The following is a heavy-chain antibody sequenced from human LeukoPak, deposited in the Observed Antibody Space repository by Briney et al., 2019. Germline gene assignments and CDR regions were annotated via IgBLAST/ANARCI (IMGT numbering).Heavy chain of an antibody. V-gene: IGHV1-8*03. Sequence: SVKXSCKASGYTFTSYDINWVRQATGQGLEWMGWMNPNSGNTDYAQKFQGRVTITRNTSINTAYMELSSLRSEDTDVYVRXXYYXSXSXXNEYYYYYYMDVWGKGTTVTVSS. J-gene: IGHJ6*03. CDR1: GYTFTSYD. CDR3: XXYYXSXSXXNEYYYYYYMDV. D-gene: IGHD3-10*01. CDR2: MNPNSGNT.